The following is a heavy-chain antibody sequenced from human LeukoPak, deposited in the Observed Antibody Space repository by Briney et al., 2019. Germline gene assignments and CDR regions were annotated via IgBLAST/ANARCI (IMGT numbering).Heavy chain of an antibody. CDR3: ARVVSGYYDSSGYYYFDY. V-gene: IGHV4-4*07. J-gene: IGHJ4*02. Sequence: SVTLSLTCTVSGGSISSYYWSWIRQPAGKGLEWIGRIYTSGSTNYNPSLKSRVTMSVDTSKNQFSLKLSSVTAADTAVYYCARVVSGYYDSSGYYYFDYWGQGTLVTVSS. D-gene: IGHD3-22*01. CDR2: IYTSGST. CDR1: GGSISSYY.